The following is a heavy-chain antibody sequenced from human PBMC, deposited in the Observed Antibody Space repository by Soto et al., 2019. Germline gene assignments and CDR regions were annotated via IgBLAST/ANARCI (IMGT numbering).Heavy chain of an antibody. V-gene: IGHV1-69*13. CDR2: IIPIFGTA. J-gene: IGHJ6*02. Sequence: GASVKVSCKASGGTFSSYAISWVRQAPGQGLEWMGGIIPIFGTANYAQKFQGRVTITADESTSTAYMELSSLRSEDTAVYYCARPEQFYYGSGSYLGMDVWGRGTTVIVSS. CDR1: GGTFSSYA. CDR3: ARPEQFYYGSGSYLGMDV. D-gene: IGHD3-10*01.